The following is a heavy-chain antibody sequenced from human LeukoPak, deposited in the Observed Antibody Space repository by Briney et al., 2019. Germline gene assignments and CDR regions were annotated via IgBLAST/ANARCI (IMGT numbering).Heavy chain of an antibody. Sequence: ETLSLTCAVSGGSISSSNWWSWVRPPPGKGLVWVSRINSDGSSTSYADSVKGRFTISRDNAKNTLYLQMNSLRAEDTAVYYCARGPLRYFDWSRNLDYWGQGTLVTVSS. CDR2: INSDGSST. D-gene: IGHD3-9*01. CDR1: GGSISSSNW. CDR3: ARGPLRYFDWSRNLDY. V-gene: IGHV3-74*01. J-gene: IGHJ4*02.